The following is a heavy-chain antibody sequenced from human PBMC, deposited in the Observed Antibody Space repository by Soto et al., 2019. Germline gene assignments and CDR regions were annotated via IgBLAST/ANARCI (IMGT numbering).Heavy chain of an antibody. J-gene: IGHJ5*02. V-gene: IGHV4-61*01. CDR1: GGSVSNDNFY. Sequence: ETLSITCTVSGGSVSNDNFYWSWIRQPPGKGLEWIGYVHSSGITNYNPSLKRRVTISVDTSRNQFSLRLSSVTAADTAVYYCARGLTMGQLPSHFDHWGQGTLVTVSS. D-gene: IGHD3-16*01. CDR2: VHSSGIT. CDR3: ARGLTMGQLPSHFDH.